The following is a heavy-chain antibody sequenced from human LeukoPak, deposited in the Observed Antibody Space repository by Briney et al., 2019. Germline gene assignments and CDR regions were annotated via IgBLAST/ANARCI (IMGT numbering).Heavy chain of an antibody. Sequence: ASVKVSCKASGGTFSSYAISWVGQAPGQGLEWMGGIIPIFRTPDYAQKFQGRVTVTADESTSTAYMELSSLRSEDTAVYYCARGGQLGYCSSTSCYRGDYWGQGTLVTVSS. CDR3: ARGGQLGYCSSTSCYRGDY. CDR1: GGTFSSYA. CDR2: IIPIFRTP. V-gene: IGHV1-69*13. D-gene: IGHD2-2*01. J-gene: IGHJ4*02.